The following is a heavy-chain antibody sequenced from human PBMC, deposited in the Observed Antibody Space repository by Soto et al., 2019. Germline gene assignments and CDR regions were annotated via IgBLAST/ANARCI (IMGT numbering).Heavy chain of an antibody. D-gene: IGHD3-16*01. CDR2: IYYSGST. J-gene: IGHJ4*02. V-gene: IGHV4-59*01. CDR1: GGSISSYY. CDR3: ARSPRGYFDY. Sequence: PSETLSLTCTVSGGSISSYYWSWIRQPPGKGLEWIGYIYYSGSTNYNPSLKSRVTISVDTSKNQFSLKLSSVTAADTAVYYCARSPRGYFDYWGQGTQVTVSS.